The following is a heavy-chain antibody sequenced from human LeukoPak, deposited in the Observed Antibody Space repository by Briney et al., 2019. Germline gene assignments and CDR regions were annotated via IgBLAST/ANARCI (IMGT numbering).Heavy chain of an antibody. J-gene: IGHJ4*02. CDR1: GYTFSNHW. CDR2: IDTDVSHT. CDR3: VGGDWGSGY. V-gene: IGHV3-74*01. Sequence: GGSLRLSCVGSGYTFSNHWMHWVRQAPGKGLVWVSRIDTDVSHTAYADSVKGRFIISRDNAKNTLYLQMNSLRVEDTAVYYCVGGDWGSGYWGQGTLVTVSS. D-gene: IGHD7-27*01.